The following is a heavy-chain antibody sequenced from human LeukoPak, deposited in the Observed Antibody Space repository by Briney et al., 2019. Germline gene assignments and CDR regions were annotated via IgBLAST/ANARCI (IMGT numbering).Heavy chain of an antibody. J-gene: IGHJ6*02. Sequence: PGGSLRLSCAASGFTFSTYAMHWVRQAPGKGLEWVAVISYDGSNKYYADSVKGRFTISRDNSKNTLYLQMNSLRAEDTAVYYCARHKSVAAYYYYDMDVWGQGTTVTVSS. D-gene: IGHD6-13*01. CDR2: ISYDGSNK. V-gene: IGHV3-30-3*01. CDR1: GFTFSTYA. CDR3: ARHKSVAAYYYYDMDV.